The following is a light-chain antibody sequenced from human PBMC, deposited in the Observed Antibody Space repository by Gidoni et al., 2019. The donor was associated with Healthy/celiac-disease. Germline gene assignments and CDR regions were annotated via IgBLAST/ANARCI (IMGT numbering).Light chain of an antibody. Sequence: MAQTVRITCQGDSLRSYYASWYQQKPGQAPVLVIYGKNNRPSGIPDRFSGSSSGNTASLTITGAQAEDEADYYCNSRDSSGNHWVFGGGTKLTVL. CDR3: NSRDSSGNHWV. V-gene: IGLV3-19*01. CDR2: GKN. J-gene: IGLJ3*02. CDR1: SLRSYY.